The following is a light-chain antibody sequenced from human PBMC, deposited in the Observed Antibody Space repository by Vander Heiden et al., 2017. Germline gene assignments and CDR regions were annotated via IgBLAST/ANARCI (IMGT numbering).Light chain of an antibody. V-gene: IGKV1-9*01. J-gene: IGKJ3*01. Sequence: DIRLTQSQSFLSASVGDRVTITCRASQGISSHLAWYQQKPGKAPKLLIYARSTLQSGVPSRFSGSGSGTEFTLTISSLQPEDFATYYCLQLNSHPFTFGHGTKVDIK. CDR1: QGISSH. CDR2: ARS. CDR3: LQLNSHPFT.